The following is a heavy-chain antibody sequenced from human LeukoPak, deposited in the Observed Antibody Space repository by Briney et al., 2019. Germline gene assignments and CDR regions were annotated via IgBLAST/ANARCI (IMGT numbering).Heavy chain of an antibody. CDR3: AIAVAGPKYYFDY. D-gene: IGHD6-19*01. Sequence: GASVKVSCKASGYTFTSYGISWLRQAPGQGLEWMGWVSAYNGNTNYAQKLQGRVTMTTDTSTSTAYMELRSLRSDDTAVYYCAIAVAGPKYYFDYWGQGTLVTVSS. J-gene: IGHJ4*02. CDR2: VSAYNGNT. V-gene: IGHV1-18*01. CDR1: GYTFTSYG.